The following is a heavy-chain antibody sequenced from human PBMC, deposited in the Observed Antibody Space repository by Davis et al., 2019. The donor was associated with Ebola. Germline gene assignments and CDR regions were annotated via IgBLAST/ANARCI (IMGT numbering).Heavy chain of an antibody. CDR2: IYSGGST. CDR3: ATGGTAMVRFYYYYGMDV. Sequence: GGSLRLSCAASGFTVSSNYTSWVRQAPGKGLEWVSVIYSGGSTYYADSVKGRFTISRDNSKNTLYLQMNSLRAEDTAVYYCATGGTAMVRFYYYYGMDVWGQGTTVTVSS. V-gene: IGHV3-53*01. D-gene: IGHD5-18*01. J-gene: IGHJ6*02. CDR1: GFTVSSNY.